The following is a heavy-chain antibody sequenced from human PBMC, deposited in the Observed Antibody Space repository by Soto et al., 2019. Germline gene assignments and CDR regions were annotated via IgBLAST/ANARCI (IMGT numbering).Heavy chain of an antibody. CDR2: LNPSGGSP. J-gene: IGHJ4*02. Sequence: GASVKVSCKASGYTFTNQHIHWVRQAPGQRLEWVGRLNPSGGSPSYAQKFQDRVTLTSDTSTSTVYMELNSLRSDDTAVFYCARDRAGSGYVYNSDYWGQGTLVTVSS. V-gene: IGHV1-46*01. D-gene: IGHD6-25*01. CDR1: GYTFTNQH. CDR3: ARDRAGSGYVYNSDY.